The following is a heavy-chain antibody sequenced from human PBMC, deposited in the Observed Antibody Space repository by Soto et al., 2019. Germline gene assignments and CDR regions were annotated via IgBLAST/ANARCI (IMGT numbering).Heavy chain of an antibody. J-gene: IGHJ4*02. D-gene: IGHD3-22*01. CDR3: ARDWDYYDSSGYYSPFDY. Sequence: QVQLVESGGGVVQPGRSLRLSCAASGFTFSSYGMHWVRQAPGKGLEWVAVIWYDGSNKYYADSVKGRFTISRDNSKNTLYLQMNSLRAEDTAVYYCARDWDYYDSSGYYSPFDYWGQGTLVTVSS. CDR1: GFTFSSYG. V-gene: IGHV3-33*01. CDR2: IWYDGSNK.